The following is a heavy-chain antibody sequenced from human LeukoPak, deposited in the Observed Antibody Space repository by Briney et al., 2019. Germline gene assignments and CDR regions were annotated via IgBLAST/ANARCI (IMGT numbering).Heavy chain of an antibody. CDR2: ISSSGSTI. CDR1: GFTFSDYY. J-gene: IGHJ6*03. CDR3: ARSPTHYYYYMDV. V-gene: IGHV3-11*01. Sequence: GGSLRLSCAASGFTFSDYYMSWIRQAPGKGLEWVSYISSSGSTIYYADSVKGRFTISRDNAKNSLYLQMNSLRAEDTAVYYCARSPTHYYYYMDVWGKGTTVTVSS.